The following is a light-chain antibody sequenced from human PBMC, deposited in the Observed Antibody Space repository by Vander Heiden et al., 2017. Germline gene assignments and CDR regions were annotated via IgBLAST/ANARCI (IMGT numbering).Light chain of an antibody. CDR3: QQYNNWPPWT. Sequence: EIVMTQSPATLSVSPGVRATISCRASQSVSSNLAWYQQKPGQAPRLRIYGASTRATGIPARFSGSGSGTEFTLTISSLQSEDFAVYYCQQYNNWPPWTFGQGTKVEIK. CDR1: QSVSSN. J-gene: IGKJ1*01. CDR2: GAS. V-gene: IGKV3-15*01.